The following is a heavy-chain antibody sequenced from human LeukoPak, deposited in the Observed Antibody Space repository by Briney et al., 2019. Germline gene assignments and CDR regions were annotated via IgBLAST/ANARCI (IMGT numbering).Heavy chain of an antibody. D-gene: IGHD6-13*01. CDR1: GDIVSSNSAA. Sequence: SHTLSLTCAICGDIVSSNSAAWNWIRQSPSRGLEWLGRTYYMSKWYNVYAVSVKGRIAINPDISKNQFSLQLNSVTPEDTAVYYCARAKGRSPRFDYWGQGTLVTVTS. CDR3: ARAKGRSPRFDY. CDR2: TYYMSKWYN. J-gene: IGHJ4*02. V-gene: IGHV6-1*01.